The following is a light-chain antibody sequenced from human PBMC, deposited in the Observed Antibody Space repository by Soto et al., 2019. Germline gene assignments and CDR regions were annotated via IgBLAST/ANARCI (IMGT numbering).Light chain of an antibody. CDR1: SSNIGAGYD. CDR2: RNT. V-gene: IGLV1-40*01. Sequence: QSVLTQPPSVSGAPGQRVTISCTGSSSNIGAGYDVHWYQQLPGTAPKLLIYRNTNRPSGVPDRFSGSKSGTSASLAITGLQAEDEADYYCQSCDSSLSGSGVFGTGTKVNV. CDR3: QSCDSSLSGSGV. J-gene: IGLJ1*01.